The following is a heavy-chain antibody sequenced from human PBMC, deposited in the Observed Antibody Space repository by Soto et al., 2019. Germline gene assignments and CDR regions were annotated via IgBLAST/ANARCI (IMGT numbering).Heavy chain of an antibody. D-gene: IGHD2-2*02. CDR2: IIPIFGTA. Sequence: QVQLVQSGAEVKKPGSSVKVSCKASGGTFSSYAISWVRQAPGQGLEWMGGIIPIFGTANYAQKFQGRVTSTADESTSTAYMELSSLSSEDTAVYYCSRGRRCSSPSCYTWYEYYYYGMDVWGQGTTVTVSS. CDR1: GGTFSSYA. V-gene: IGHV1-69*01. J-gene: IGHJ6*02. CDR3: SRGRRCSSPSCYTWYEYYYYGMDV.